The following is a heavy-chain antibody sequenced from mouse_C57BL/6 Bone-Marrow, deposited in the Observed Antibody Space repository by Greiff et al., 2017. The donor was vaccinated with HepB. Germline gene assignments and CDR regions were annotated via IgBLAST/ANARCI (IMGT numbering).Heavy chain of an antibody. V-gene: IGHV5-9-1*02. CDR3: TRDSSGLYYFDY. D-gene: IGHD3-2*02. CDR1: GFTFSSYA. Sequence: EVQRVESGEGLVKPGGSLKLSCAASGFTFSSYAMSWVRQTPEKRLEWVAYISSGGDYIYYADTVKGRFTISRDNARNTLYLQMSSLKSEDTAMYYWTRDSSGLYYFDYWGQGTTLTVSS. CDR2: ISSGGDYI. J-gene: IGHJ2*01.